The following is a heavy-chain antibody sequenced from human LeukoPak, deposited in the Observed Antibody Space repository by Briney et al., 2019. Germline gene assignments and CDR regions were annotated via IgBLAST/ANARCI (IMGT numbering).Heavy chain of an antibody. CDR1: GGPISSYY. Sequence: SETLSLTCTVSGGPISSYYWSWIRQPPGKGPEWIGYIYYSGSTNYNPSLKSRVTISVDTSKNQFSLKLSSVTAADTAMYYCARVSGYDWESFYDYWGQGSLVTVSS. D-gene: IGHD5-12*01. CDR3: ARVSGYDWESFYDY. J-gene: IGHJ4*02. V-gene: IGHV4-59*01. CDR2: IYYSGST.